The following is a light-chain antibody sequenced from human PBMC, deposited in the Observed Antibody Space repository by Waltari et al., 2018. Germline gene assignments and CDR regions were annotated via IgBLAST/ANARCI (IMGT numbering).Light chain of an antibody. Sequence: DIVMTQSPLSLPVAPGEPASIPSSSSQSLLRSNGYNYLEWYLQKPGQSPQLLISLGSIRASGVPDRFSGSGSGTDFTLKISTVEAEDLGVYYCMQALESPRTFGQGTKLEIK. CDR2: LGS. V-gene: IGKV2-28*01. J-gene: IGKJ2*01. CDR3: MQALESPRT. CDR1: QSLLRSNGYNY.